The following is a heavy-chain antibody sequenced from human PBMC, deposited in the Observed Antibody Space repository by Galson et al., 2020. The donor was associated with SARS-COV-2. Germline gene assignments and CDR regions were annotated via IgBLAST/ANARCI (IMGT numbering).Heavy chain of an antibody. CDR2: ISSSSSTI. J-gene: IGHJ6*03. V-gene: IGHV3-48*01. CDR1: GFTFRSYS. CDR3: ARAPDYYYYYMDV. Sequence: GGSLRLSCAASGFTFRSYSMNWVRQAPGKGLAWVSYISSSSSTIYYADSVKGRFTISRDNAKNSLYLQMNSLRAEDTAVYYCARAPDYYYYYMDVWGKGTTVTISS.